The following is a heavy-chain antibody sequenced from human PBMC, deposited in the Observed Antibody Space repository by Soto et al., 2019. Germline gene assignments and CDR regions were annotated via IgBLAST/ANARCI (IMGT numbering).Heavy chain of an antibody. CDR2: IYSNDHK. D-gene: IGHD2-15*01. CDR1: GFSFSPRGVG. Sequence: GPTLVNPTQTLALTCSFSGFSFSPRGVGVGWISQPPGKAPAWLAAIYSNDHKRYNPSLQTRVSITKDTSKSQVVLTRTNRDPADTATYFCAHRHRVVTVTGGFDFWGQGILVTVAS. J-gene: IGHJ4*02. V-gene: IGHV2-5*01. CDR3: AHRHRVVTVTGGFDF.